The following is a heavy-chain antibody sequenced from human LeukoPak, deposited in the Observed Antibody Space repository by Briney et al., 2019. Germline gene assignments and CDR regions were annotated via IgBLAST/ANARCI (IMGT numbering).Heavy chain of an antibody. CDR3: ARSPTSWYFDY. Sequence: GGSLRLSCAASGFTFSTFAMIWVRQPPGKGLEWVSSIFPSGGEIHYADSVRGRFTISRDNSKSTLSLQMNSLRPEDTSVYFCARSPTSWYFDYWGQGTLVTVSS. V-gene: IGHV3-23*01. D-gene: IGHD2-2*01. CDR2: IFPSGGEI. CDR1: GFTFSTFA. J-gene: IGHJ4*02.